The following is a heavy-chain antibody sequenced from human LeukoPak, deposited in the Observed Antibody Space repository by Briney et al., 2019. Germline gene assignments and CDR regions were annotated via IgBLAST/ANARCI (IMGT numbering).Heavy chain of an antibody. V-gene: IGHV3-21*01. CDR1: GFTFSSYS. J-gene: IGHJ5*02. CDR2: ISSSSSYI. Sequence: GGSLRLSCAAPGFTFSSYSMNWVRQAPGKGLEWVSSISSSSSYIYYADSVKGRFTISRDNAKNSLYLQMNSLRAEDTAVYYCARENKDSSGYYPRTWFDPWGQGTLVTVSS. CDR3: ARENKDSSGYYPRTWFDP. D-gene: IGHD3-22*01.